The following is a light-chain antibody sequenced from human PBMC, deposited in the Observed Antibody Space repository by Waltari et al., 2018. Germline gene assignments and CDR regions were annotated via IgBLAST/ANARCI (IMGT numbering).Light chain of an antibody. CDR3: QQSYSGPLT. J-gene: IGKJ5*01. V-gene: IGKV1-39*01. Sequence: DIHLTQSPSSLSASVGYRVTITCRTTQTVISYLNWYQQKPGEAPKLLIYAASSLQSGVPARFSGSGSGTDFTLTISSLQPEDFATYYCQQSYSGPLTFGQGTRLENK. CDR2: AAS. CDR1: QTVISY.